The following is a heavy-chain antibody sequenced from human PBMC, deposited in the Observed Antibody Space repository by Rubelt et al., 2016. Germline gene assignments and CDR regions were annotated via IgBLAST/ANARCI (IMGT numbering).Heavy chain of an antibody. V-gene: IGHV4-34*01. J-gene: IGHJ4*02. D-gene: IGHD2-15*01. Sequence: QVQLQQWGAGLLKPSETLSLTCAVYGGSFSRYYWNWIRQPPGKGLEWIGEINHSGRTNYNPSLTSRVTISVDTSENNFSLKRTAVTAAETARYYLAGKPSVVLLATLFDYWGQGALVTVSS. CDR2: INHSGRT. CDR1: GGSFSRYY. CDR3: AGKPSVVLLATLFDY.